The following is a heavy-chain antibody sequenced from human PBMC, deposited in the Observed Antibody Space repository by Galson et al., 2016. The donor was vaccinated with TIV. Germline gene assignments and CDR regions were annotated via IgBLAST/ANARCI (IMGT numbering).Heavy chain of an antibody. CDR1: GFSLTTSGVG. D-gene: IGHD5-12*01. J-gene: IGHJ4*02. CDR2: IYWDDDE. CDR3: VHYSGHDYATWYFDY. Sequence: PALVKPTQTLTLTCPFSGFSLTTSGVGVGWIRQSPRRALEFLALIYWDDDERYSPSLRNRLTIAKDTSKTQVVLTMTNMDPADTATYYCVHYSGHDYATWYFDYWGQGTLVTVAS. V-gene: IGHV2-5*02.